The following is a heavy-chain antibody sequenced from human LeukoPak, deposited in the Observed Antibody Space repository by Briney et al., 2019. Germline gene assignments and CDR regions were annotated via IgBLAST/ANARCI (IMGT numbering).Heavy chain of an antibody. CDR2: INSRSNYI. V-gene: IGHV3-21*01. CDR3: ARDAGITGTTEFDY. J-gene: IGHJ4*02. CDR1: GFSFSTYS. Sequence: GGSLRLSCAASGFSFSTYSMDWVRQAPNKGLEWVSSINSRSNYIYYADSVKGRFTISRDNAKNSLYLQMNSLRAEDTAVYYCARDAGITGTTEFDYWGQGTLVTVSS. D-gene: IGHD1-7*01.